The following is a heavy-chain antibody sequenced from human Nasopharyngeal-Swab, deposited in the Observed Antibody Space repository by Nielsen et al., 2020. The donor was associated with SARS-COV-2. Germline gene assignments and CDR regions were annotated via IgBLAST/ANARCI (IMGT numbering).Heavy chain of an antibody. Sequence: SGPTLVKPTQTLTLTCTFSGFSLSTRGMCVSWIRQPPGKALEWLARIDRDDDKYYSTSLKTRPTISKDTSKNQVVLTMTNMDPVDTATYYCARILRDSGSYAPYYYYYMDVWGKGTTVTVSS. CDR3: ARILRDSGSYAPYYYYYMDV. V-gene: IGHV2-70*11. CDR1: GFSLSTRGMC. CDR2: IDRDDDK. D-gene: IGHD1-26*01. J-gene: IGHJ6*03.